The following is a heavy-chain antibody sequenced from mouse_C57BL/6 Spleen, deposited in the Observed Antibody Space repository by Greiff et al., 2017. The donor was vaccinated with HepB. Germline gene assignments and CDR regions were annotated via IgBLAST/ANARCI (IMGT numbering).Heavy chain of an antibody. V-gene: IGHV3-1*01. D-gene: IGHD4-1*01. CDR1: GYSITSGYD. Sequence: EVKLLESGPGMVKPSQSLSLTCTVTGYSITSGYDWHWIRHFPGNKLEWMGYISYSGSTNYNPSLKSRISITHDTSKNHFFLKLNSVTTEDTATYYCAREVELGAYWYFDVWGTGTTVTVSS. CDR2: ISYSGST. J-gene: IGHJ1*03. CDR3: AREVELGAYWYFDV.